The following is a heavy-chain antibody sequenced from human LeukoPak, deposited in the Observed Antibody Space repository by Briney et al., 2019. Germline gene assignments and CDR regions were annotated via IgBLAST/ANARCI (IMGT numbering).Heavy chain of an antibody. J-gene: IGHJ6*02. CDR2: IYYSGST. CDR3: ARLAGYCTNGVCYTNYYYYGMDV. CDR1: GGSISSSSYY. D-gene: IGHD2-8*01. Sequence: PSETLSLTCTVSGGSISSSSYYWGWISQPPGKGLEWIGSIYYSGSTYYNPSLKSRVTISVDTSKNQFSLKLSSVTAADTAVYYCARLAGYCTNGVCYTNYYYYGMDVWGQGTTVTVSS. V-gene: IGHV4-39*01.